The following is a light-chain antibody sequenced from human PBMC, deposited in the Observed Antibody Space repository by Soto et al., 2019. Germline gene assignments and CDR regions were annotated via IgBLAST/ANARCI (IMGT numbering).Light chain of an antibody. CDR2: KDS. CDR3: QSYASSITYYV. CDR1: SSDIGSYNL. Sequence: QSVLTQPASVSGSPGQSITISCTGTSSDIGSYNLVSWYQQHPGTAPKLMIYKDSKRPSGVPDRFSGSKSDNSASLTISGLQAEDEADYYCQSYASSITYYVFGTGTKVTVL. J-gene: IGLJ1*01. V-gene: IGLV2-23*01.